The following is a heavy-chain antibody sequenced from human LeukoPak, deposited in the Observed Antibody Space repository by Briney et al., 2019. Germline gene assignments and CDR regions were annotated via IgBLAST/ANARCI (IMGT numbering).Heavy chain of an antibody. D-gene: IGHD5-18*01. V-gene: IGHV1-46*01. CDR1: GYTFTSYY. CDR2: INPSGGST. J-gene: IGHJ3*02. CDR3: ASNHFRGYSYGLPYDAFDI. Sequence: ASVKVSCKASGYTFTSYYMHWVRQAPGQGLEWMGIINPSGGSTSYAQKFQGRVTMTRDTSTSTVYMELSSLRSEDTAVYYCASNHFRGYSYGLPYDAFDIWGQGTMVTVSS.